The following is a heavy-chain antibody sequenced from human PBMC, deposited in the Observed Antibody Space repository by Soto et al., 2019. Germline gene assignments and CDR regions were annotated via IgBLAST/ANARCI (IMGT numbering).Heavy chain of an antibody. CDR3: AREDPIWYDREKRASDI. V-gene: IGHV4-59*01. D-gene: IGHD3-22*01. CDR2: IYYSGST. CDR1: GGSISSYY. J-gene: IGHJ3*02. Sequence: PSETLSLTCTVSGGSISSYYWSWIRQPPGKGLEWIGYIYYSGSTNYNPSLKSRVTISVDTSKNQFSLKLSSVTAADTAVYYCAREDPIWYDREKRASDIWGQGTMVTVSS.